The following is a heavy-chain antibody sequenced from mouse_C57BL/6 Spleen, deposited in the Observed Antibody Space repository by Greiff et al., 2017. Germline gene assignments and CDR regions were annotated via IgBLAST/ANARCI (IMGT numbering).Heavy chain of an antibody. CDR3: ARKELVPWFAY. CDR2: INPNNGGT. V-gene: IGHV1-18*01. J-gene: IGHJ3*01. Sequence: VKLQQSGPELVKPGASVKIPCKASGYTFPDYNMDWVKQSHGKSLEWIGDINPNNGGTIYNQKFKGKATLTVDKSSSTAYMELRSLKCEDTAVYDCARKELVPWFAYWGQGTLVTVSA. D-gene: IGHD4-1*01. CDR1: GYTFPDYN.